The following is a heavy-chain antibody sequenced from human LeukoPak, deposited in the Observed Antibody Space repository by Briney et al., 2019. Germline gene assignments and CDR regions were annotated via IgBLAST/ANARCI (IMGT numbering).Heavy chain of an antibody. Sequence: ASVKVSCKASGYTFTSYGISWVRQAPGQGLEWMGWISAYNGNTNYAQKLQGRVTMTTDTSTSTAYMELRSLRSDDTAVYYCASTNYDGLSGYYFDYWGQGTLVTVSS. CDR3: ASTNYDGLSGYYFDY. CDR2: ISAYNGNT. J-gene: IGHJ4*02. V-gene: IGHV1-18*01. D-gene: IGHD3-22*01. CDR1: GYTFTSYG.